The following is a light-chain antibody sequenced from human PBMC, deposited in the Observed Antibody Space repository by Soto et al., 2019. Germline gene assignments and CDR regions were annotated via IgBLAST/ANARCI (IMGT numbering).Light chain of an antibody. Sequence: EIVLTQSPGTLSLSLGERATLSCRASQSVTSSYLAWYQQKPGQAPRLLIYGASSRATGIPDRFSGSGSGADFTLTISRLEPEDFAVYYCQQYGSSPETFGQGTKVEIK. CDR1: QSVTSSY. CDR3: QQYGSSPET. J-gene: IGKJ1*01. CDR2: GAS. V-gene: IGKV3-20*01.